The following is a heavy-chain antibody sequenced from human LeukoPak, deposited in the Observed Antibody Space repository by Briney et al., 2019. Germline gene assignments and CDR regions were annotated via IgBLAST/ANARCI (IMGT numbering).Heavy chain of an antibody. V-gene: IGHV1-69*01. D-gene: IGHD2-2*01. Sequence: SVKVSCKASGGIFGTYPISWVRQAPGQGLEWMGGIIPIFGTANYAQTFQGRVTITADESTTTAHMELSSLRSEDTAVYYCARSSSTSIYYYAMDVWGQGTTVTVSS. CDR1: GGIFGTYP. CDR3: ARSSSTSIYYYAMDV. J-gene: IGHJ6*02. CDR2: IIPIFGTA.